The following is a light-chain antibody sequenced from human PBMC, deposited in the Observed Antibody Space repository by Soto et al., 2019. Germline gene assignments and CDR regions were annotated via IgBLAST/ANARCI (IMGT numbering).Light chain of an antibody. Sequence: QSALAQPASVSGSRGQSITISCTGTSSDVGGYNYVSWYQHHPGKAPKLMINDVTSRPSGVSSRFSGSKSGNTASLTISGLQAEDEAEYYCASYTSSDTVIFGGGTKVTVL. CDR3: ASYTSSDTVI. CDR2: DVT. J-gene: IGLJ2*01. V-gene: IGLV2-14*01. CDR1: SSDVGGYNY.